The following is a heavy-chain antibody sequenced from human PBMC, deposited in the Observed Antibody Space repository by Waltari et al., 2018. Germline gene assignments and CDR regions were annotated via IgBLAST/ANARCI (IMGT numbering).Heavy chain of an antibody. D-gene: IGHD2-2*01. V-gene: IGHV3-53*01. CDR3: ARERPVVYYGMDV. CDR2: IYSGGSI. J-gene: IGHJ6*02. CDR1: GFSVSCNY. Sequence: EVQLVESGGGLIQPGESLRLSCAASGFSVSCNYMRWVRQVPGKGLEWVSVIYSGGSIYYADSVKGRFSISRDNSKNTLYLQMNSLRDEDSAIYYCARERPVVYYGMDVWGRGTTVTVSS.